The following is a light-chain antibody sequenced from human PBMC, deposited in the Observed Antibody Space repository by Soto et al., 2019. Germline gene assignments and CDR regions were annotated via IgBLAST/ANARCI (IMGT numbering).Light chain of an antibody. V-gene: IGKV3-15*01. CDR1: QSVRDN. CDR2: RAS. J-gene: IGKJ1*01. Sequence: EILLTQSPGALAVSPGEVATLSCRASQSVRDNLAWYQQKPGQAPRLLIYRASIRATGVPARFSGSGSGTEFTLTISGLQSEDSAVYYCQHSNNWPPAWTFGQGTKVDIK. CDR3: QHSNNWPPAWT.